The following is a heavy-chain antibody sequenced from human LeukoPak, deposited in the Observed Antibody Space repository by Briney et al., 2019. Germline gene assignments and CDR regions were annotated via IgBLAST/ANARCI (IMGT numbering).Heavy chain of an antibody. CDR2: IIPIFGTA. V-gene: IGHV1-69*13. CDR1: GYTFTNYD. J-gene: IGHJ5*02. CDR3: ARDIPPQS. D-gene: IGHD2-21*01. Sequence: SVKVSCKASGYTFTNYDINWVRQAPGQGLEWMGGIIPIFGTANYAQKFQGRVTITADESTSTAYMELSSLRSEDTAVYYCARDIPPQSWGQGTLVTVSS.